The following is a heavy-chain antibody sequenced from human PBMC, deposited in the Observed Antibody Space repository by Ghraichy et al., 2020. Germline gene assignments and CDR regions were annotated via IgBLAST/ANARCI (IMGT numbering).Heavy chain of an antibody. V-gene: IGHV3-33*01. Sequence: CATSGFPLNSYGMHWVRQAPGKGLEWVANIRFNGYDTYYGDSVKGRVTISRDISNNTVYLEMISLRAEDTAVYYCARDFYDRQLDVWGRGTLVTVSS. CDR3: ARDFYDRQLDV. CDR1: GFPLNSYG. J-gene: IGHJ4*02. D-gene: IGHD6-13*01. CDR2: IRFNGYDT.